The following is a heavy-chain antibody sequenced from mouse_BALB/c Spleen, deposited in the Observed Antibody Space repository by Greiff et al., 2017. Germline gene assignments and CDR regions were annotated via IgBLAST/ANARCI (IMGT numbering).Heavy chain of an antibody. Sequence: VQLQQSGAELVKPGASVKLSCTASGFNIKDTYMHWVKQRPEQGLEWIGRIDPANGNTKYDPKFQGKATITADTSSNTAYLQLSSLTSEDTAVYDSARGPGTWFAYWGQGTLVTVSA. V-gene: IGHV14-3*02. CDR2: IDPANGNT. CDR1: GFNIKDTY. CDR3: ARGPGTWFAY. J-gene: IGHJ3*01. D-gene: IGHD4-1*01.